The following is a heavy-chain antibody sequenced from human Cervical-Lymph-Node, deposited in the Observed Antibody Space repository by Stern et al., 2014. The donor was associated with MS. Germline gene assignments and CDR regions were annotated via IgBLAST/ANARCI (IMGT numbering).Heavy chain of an antibody. CDR3: ARGGRGVGLEY. Sequence: QDQLVQSGGGVVQPGRSLSLSCVASGFTFSTYAMHWVRQAPGKGLEWVAFVSYDGTQRNSTDSVKARFTISRDNSKNTLYLHMNSLREEDTAVYFCARGGRGVGLEYWGQGALVTVSS. CDR2: VSYDGTQR. J-gene: IGHJ4*02. CDR1: GFTFSTYA. D-gene: IGHD3-10*01. V-gene: IGHV3-30-3*01.